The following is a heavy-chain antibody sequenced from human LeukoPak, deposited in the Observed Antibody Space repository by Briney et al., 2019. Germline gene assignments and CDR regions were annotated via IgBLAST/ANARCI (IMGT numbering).Heavy chain of an antibody. CDR1: GFPFSNHA. D-gene: IGHD6-19*01. CDR2: ISGSGGST. V-gene: IGHV3-23*01. CDR3: AKFYSSGWNYFDY. Sequence: GGSLRLSCAASGFPFSNHAMSWVRQPPGKGLEWVSAISGSGGSTYYADSVKGRFTISRDNSKNTLYLQMNSLRAEDTAVYYCAKFYSSGWNYFDYWGQGTLVTVSS. J-gene: IGHJ4*02.